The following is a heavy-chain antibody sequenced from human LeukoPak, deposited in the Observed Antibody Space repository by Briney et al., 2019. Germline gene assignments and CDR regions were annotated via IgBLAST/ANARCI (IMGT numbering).Heavy chain of an antibody. D-gene: IGHD4-23*01. Sequence: SETLSLTCTVSGGSISSYYWSWIRQPPGKGLEWIGYIYYSGSTNYSPSLKSRVTISVDTSKNQFSLKLSSVTAADTAVYYCARDDTYGGYDYWGQGTLVTVSS. J-gene: IGHJ4*02. V-gene: IGHV4-59*01. CDR3: ARDDTYGGYDY. CDR2: IYYSGST. CDR1: GGSISSYY.